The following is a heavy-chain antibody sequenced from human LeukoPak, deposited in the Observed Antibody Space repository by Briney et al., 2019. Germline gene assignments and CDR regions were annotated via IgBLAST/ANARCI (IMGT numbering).Heavy chain of an antibody. CDR2: IGTAGDT. Sequence: HPGGSLRLSCAASGFTFSDYDMHWVRQPTGKGLEWVAAIGTAGDTYYADSVKGRFTISRDNSKNTLYLQMNSLRAEDTAVYYCAKGNLGYCSGGSCRYYYYYGMDVWGQGTTVTVSS. D-gene: IGHD2-15*01. CDR3: AKGNLGYCSGGSCRYYYYYGMDV. J-gene: IGHJ6*02. V-gene: IGHV3-13*01. CDR1: GFTFSDYD.